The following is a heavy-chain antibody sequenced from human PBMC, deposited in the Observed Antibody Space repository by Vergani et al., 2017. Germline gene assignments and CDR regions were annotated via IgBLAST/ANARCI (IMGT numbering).Heavy chain of an antibody. V-gene: IGHV3-23*01. Sequence: EVQLLQSEGAVVQPGGSLRLSCVASGFTFSSHAMSWFRQGHGRGLEWFPSIKNTGDSTHYADSVKGRFTISRDNSKNPLYLQMNSLRVEDTAVYYCAKDGLDVVPVPGYTLGAFDVWGQGTVVAVSS. CDR1: GFTFSSHA. D-gene: IGHD3-16*02. CDR2: IKNTGDST. J-gene: IGHJ3*01. CDR3: AKDGLDVVPVPGYTLGAFDV.